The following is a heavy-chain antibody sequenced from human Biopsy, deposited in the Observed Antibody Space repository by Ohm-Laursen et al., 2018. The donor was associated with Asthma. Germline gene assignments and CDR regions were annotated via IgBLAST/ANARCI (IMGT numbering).Heavy chain of an antibody. Sequence: GASVKVSCKVSGYCLTDLSMHWVRQAPGQGLEWMGGHDHEEGGTVNARRFQGRVTMTEDTSTDTAYMELSSLSPDDTAVYYCASDFPKDYVRYNFQFWGQGTLITVSS. J-gene: IGHJ4*02. CDR2: HDHEEGGT. CDR1: GYCLTDLS. CDR3: ASDFPKDYVRYNFQF. D-gene: IGHD4-17*01. V-gene: IGHV1-24*01.